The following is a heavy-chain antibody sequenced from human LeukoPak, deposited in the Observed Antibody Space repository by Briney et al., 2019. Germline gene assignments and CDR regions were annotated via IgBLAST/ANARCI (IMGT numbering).Heavy chain of an antibody. V-gene: IGHV4-59*08. D-gene: IGHD3-3*01. Sequence: PSETLSLTCTVSGGSISSYYWSWIRQPPGKGLEWIGYIYYSGSTNYNPSLKSRVTISVDTSKNQFSLKLSSVTAAGTAVYYCARLDPSFDFWSGYYTHYYYGMDVWGQGTTVTVSS. CDR2: IYYSGST. J-gene: IGHJ6*02. CDR3: ARLDPSFDFWSGYYTHYYYGMDV. CDR1: GGSISSYY.